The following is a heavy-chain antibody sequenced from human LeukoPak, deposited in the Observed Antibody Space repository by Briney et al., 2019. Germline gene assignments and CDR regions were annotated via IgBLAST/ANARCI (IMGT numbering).Heavy chain of an antibody. CDR3: AKGIVTYGDYGGSIPY. CDR2: ISYDGSNK. Sequence: GRSLRLSCAASGFTFSSYGMHWARQAPGKGLEWVAVISYDGSNKYYADSVKGRFTISRDNSKNTLYLQMNSLRAEDTAVYYCAKGIVTYGDYGGSIPYWGQGTLVTVSS. D-gene: IGHD4-17*01. V-gene: IGHV3-30*18. J-gene: IGHJ4*02. CDR1: GFTFSSYG.